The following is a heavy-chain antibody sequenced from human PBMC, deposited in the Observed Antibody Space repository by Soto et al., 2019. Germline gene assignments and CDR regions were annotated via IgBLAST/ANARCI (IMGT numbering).Heavy chain of an antibody. CDR1: GCSISSGGYS. V-gene: IGHV4-30-2*01. CDR3: ARAHYGDYGYGMDV. D-gene: IGHD4-17*01. J-gene: IGHJ6*02. Sequence: SETLSLTCAVSGCSISSGGYSWSWIRQPPGKGLEWIGYIYHSGSTYYNPSLKSRVTISVDRSKNQFSLKLSSVTAADTAVYYCARAHYGDYGYGMDVWGQGTTVTVSS. CDR2: IYHSGST.